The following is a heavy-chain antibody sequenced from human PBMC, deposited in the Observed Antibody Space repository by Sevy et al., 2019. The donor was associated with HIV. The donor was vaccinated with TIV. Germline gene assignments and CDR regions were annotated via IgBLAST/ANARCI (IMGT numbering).Heavy chain of an antibody. J-gene: IGHJ4*02. V-gene: IGHV3-30-3*01. D-gene: IGHD3-10*01. Sequence: GGSLRLSCAASGFTFSSYAMHWVRQAPGKGLEWVAVISYDGSNKYYADSVKGRFTISRDNSKNTLYLQMNSLRAEETAVYYCARWSRNGSGSYSKAYYFDYWGQGTLVTVSS. CDR2: ISYDGSNK. CDR1: GFTFSSYA. CDR3: ARWSRNGSGSYSKAYYFDY.